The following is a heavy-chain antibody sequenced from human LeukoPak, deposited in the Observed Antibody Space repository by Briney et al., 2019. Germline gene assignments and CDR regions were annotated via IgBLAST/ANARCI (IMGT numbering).Heavy chain of an antibody. Sequence: GGSLRLSCEASGFTFSDYYMSWIRQAPGKGLEWVSYISGSGSSIYYADSVKGRFTISRDNAKNSLYLQMNSLRAEDTAVYYCAHSSGSYYKNSTFDYWGQGTLVTVSS. CDR3: AHSSGSYYKNSTFDY. V-gene: IGHV3-11*01. D-gene: IGHD3-10*01. CDR1: GFTFSDYY. J-gene: IGHJ4*02. CDR2: ISGSGSSI.